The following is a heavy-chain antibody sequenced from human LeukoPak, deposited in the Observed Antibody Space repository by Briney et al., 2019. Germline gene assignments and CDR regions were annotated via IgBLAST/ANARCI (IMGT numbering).Heavy chain of an antibody. V-gene: IGHV1-2*02. CDR3: VPSNNFYYFDY. D-gene: IGHD1-1*01. Sequence: GASVKVSCKTSGYTFTGYYMHWVRQVPGQGLEWMGWINPKSGGTSYPQKFQGRVSMTRDTSISTAYMELSRLRSDDTAVYYCVPSNNFYYFDYWGQGTLVTVSS. CDR1: GYTFTGYY. CDR2: INPKSGGT. J-gene: IGHJ4*02.